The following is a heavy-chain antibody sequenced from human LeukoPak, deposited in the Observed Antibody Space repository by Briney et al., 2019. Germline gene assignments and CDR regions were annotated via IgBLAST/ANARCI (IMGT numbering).Heavy chain of an antibody. CDR2: IKGTGGSK. D-gene: IGHD2-8*02. V-gene: IGHV3-23*01. CDR1: GFTFNNYA. Sequence: GGSLRLSCAASGFTFNNYAMSWVRPAPGKGLEWVSTIKGTGGSKYYTNSVKGRFTISRDNSKNALHLQMNSLRAEDTAVYYCAIGVLKGGGVDYCSEGGEGTLVTV. J-gene: IGHJ4*02. CDR3: AIGVLKGGGVDYCSE.